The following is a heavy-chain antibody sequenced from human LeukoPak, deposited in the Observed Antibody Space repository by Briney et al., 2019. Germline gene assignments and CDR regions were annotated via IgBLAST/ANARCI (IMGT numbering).Heavy chain of an antibody. CDR2: ISTNGGST. Sequence: PGGSLRLSCLASGFIFSTYAMHWVRQAPGKGLEYVSAISTNGGSTYYTDSVKGRFTISRDNSKNTLYLQMSSLRVEDTAVYYCVKDGWVPMDYFDYWGQGTLVTVSS. CDR3: VKDGWVPMDYFDY. CDR1: GFIFSTYA. D-gene: IGHD6-19*01. V-gene: IGHV3-64D*09. J-gene: IGHJ4*02.